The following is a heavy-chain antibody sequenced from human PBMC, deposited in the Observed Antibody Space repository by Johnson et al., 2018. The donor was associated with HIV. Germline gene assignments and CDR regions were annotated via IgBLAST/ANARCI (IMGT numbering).Heavy chain of an antibody. J-gene: IGHJ3*02. Sequence: VQLVESGGGLVQPGRSLRLSCAASGFTFDDYAMHWVRQAPGKGLEWVSGISWNSGSIGYADSVKGRFTISRDNSKNTLYLQMNSLRAGDTAVYYCAKGGSGTTRIRAQKGAFDIWGQGTMVTVSS. CDR1: GFTFDDYA. D-gene: IGHD6-19*01. CDR2: ISWNSGSI. V-gene: IGHV3-9*01. CDR3: AKGGSGTTRIRAQKGAFDI.